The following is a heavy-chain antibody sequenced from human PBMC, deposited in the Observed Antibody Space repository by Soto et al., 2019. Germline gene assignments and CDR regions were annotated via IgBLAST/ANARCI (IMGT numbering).Heavy chain of an antibody. V-gene: IGHV3-30*04. CDR3: VSPHSESSNAFDL. J-gene: IGHJ5*02. Sequence: GGSLRLSCAASGFSFSHYAMHWVRQPPGKGLEWVALISYDGENQYFTDSVRGRFTISRDNSKTAVDLEMNNLRLDDTATYYCVSPHSESSNAFDLWGQGTLVTVSS. CDR1: GFSFSHYA. D-gene: IGHD3-10*01. CDR2: ISYDGENQ.